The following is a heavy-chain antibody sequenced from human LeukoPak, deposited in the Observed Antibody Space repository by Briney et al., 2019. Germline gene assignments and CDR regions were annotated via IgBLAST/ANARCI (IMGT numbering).Heavy chain of an antibody. D-gene: IGHD3-10*01. J-gene: IGHJ4*02. Sequence: SETLSLTCTVSGGSISDYYWSWIRQPPRKGLEWIGYIYYSGTIDYNPSLRSRITISLDTSKNQFSLKLSSVTAADTAVYYCARYVRGIMLTYFDSWGQGTLVTVSS. V-gene: IGHV4-59*01. CDR2: IYYSGTI. CDR3: ARYVRGIMLTYFDS. CDR1: GGSISDYY.